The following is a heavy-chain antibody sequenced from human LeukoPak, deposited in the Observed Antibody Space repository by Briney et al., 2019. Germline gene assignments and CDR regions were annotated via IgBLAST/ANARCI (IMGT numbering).Heavy chain of an antibody. CDR2: IYYTGST. CDR1: GGSINNYY. D-gene: IGHD3-22*01. CDR3: ARHRGSGYPYFDY. Sequence: SETLSLTCAVSGGSINNYYWNWIRQPPGKGLKWIGYIYYTGSTNYNPSLKSRVTISVDTSKSHFSLKMSTLTAADTAVYYCARHRGSGYPYFDYWGQGTLVTVSS. V-gene: IGHV4-59*01. J-gene: IGHJ4*02.